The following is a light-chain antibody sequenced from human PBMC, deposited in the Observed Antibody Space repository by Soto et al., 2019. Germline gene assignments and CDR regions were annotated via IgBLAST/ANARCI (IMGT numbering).Light chain of an antibody. CDR3: QQYNNWPQT. J-gene: IGKJ2*01. CDR1: QSVSSN. V-gene: IGKV3-15*01. CDR2: GAS. Sequence: EIVMTQSPATLSVSPGERATLSCRASQSVSSNLAWYQQKPGQAPRLLLYGASTRATGFPARFSGSGSGTEFTHTISSLQSEDFAVYYCQQYNNWPQTFGQGTKLEIK.